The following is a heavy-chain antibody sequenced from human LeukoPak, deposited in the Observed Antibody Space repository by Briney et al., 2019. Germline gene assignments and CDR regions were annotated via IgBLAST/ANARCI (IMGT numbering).Heavy chain of an antibody. CDR2: IYHSGST. CDR1: GYSISSDNY. CDR3: ARAPRDSSSSNYMRRFDY. D-gene: IGHD3-22*01. J-gene: IGHJ4*02. Sequence: PSETLSLTCAVSGYSISSDNYWVWIRQPPGPGLEWTGGIYHSGSTYYNPSLESRVTMSVDTSKNQFSLKLSSVTAADTAVYYCARAPRDSSSSNYMRRFDYWGQGTLVTVSS. V-gene: IGHV4-38-2*01.